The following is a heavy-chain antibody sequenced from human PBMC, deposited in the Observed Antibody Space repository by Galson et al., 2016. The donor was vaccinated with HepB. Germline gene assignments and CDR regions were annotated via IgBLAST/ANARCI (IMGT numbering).Heavy chain of an antibody. D-gene: IGHD3-16*01. V-gene: IGHV1-2*02. J-gene: IGHJ4*02. CDR2: INPNSGVT. CDR3: ARGGTASARDY. Sequence: SVKVSCKASGYTFTGYQVHWVRQAPGQGLEWMGWINPNSGVTIYAQKFQGRVTMTRDASINAAHMELSSLTSDYTGVYYCARGGTASARDYWGQGTLVTVSS. CDR1: GYTFTGYQ.